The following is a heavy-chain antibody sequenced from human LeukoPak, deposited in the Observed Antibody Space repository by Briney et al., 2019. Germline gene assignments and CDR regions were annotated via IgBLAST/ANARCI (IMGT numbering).Heavy chain of an antibody. CDR2: INHSGST. Sequence: PSETLSLTCAVYGGSFSGYYWSWIRQPPGKGLEWIGEINHSGSTNYNPSLKRRVTISVDTSKNQFSLKLSSVTAADTAVYYCARRLVGVVPAAICYFDYWGQGTLVTVSS. D-gene: IGHD2-2*01. V-gene: IGHV4-34*01. CDR3: ARRLVGVVPAAICYFDY. CDR1: GGSFSGYY. J-gene: IGHJ4*02.